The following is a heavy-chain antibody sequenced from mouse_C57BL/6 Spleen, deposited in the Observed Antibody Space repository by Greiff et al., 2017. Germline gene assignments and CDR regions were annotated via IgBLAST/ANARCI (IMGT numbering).Heavy chain of an antibody. V-gene: IGHV1-15*01. J-gene: IGHJ4*01. D-gene: IGHD2-12*01. CDR1: GYTFTDYE. CDR2: IDPETGGT. CDR3: TRAYSGKGY. Sequence: QVQLKESGAELVRPGASVTLSCKASGYTFTDYEMHWVKQTPVHGLEWTGAIDPETGGTAYNQKFKGKAILTADKSSSPAYMELRSLTSEDSAVYYCTRAYSGKGYWGQGTSVTVSS.